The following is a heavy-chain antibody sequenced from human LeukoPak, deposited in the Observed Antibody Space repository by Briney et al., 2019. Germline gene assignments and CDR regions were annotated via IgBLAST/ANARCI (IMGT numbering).Heavy chain of an antibody. V-gene: IGHV3-48*04. CDR1: GFTLSSYS. CDR3: ARIRTTVTTLDS. J-gene: IGHJ4*02. Sequence: GGSLRLSCAASGFTLSSYSMNWVRQAPGKGLEWVSYISSSSSTIYYADSVKGRFTISRDNAKNSLFLQMNSLRAEDTGVYHCARIRTTVTTLDSWGQGTLVTVSS. D-gene: IGHD4-17*01. CDR2: ISSSSSTI.